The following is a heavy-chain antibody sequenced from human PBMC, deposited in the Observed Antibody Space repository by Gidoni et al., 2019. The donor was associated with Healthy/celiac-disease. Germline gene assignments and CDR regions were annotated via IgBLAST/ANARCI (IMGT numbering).Heavy chain of an antibody. CDR2: IIPILGIA. D-gene: IGHD2-2*01. CDR3: ASLVVPAKPRYYYYMDV. J-gene: IGHJ6*03. CDR1: GGTFSSYT. Sequence: QVQLVQSGAEVKKPGSSVKVSCKASGGTFSSYTISWVRQAPGQGLEWMGRIIPILGIANYAQKFQGRVTITADKSTSTAYMELSSLRSEDTAVYYCASLVVPAKPRYYYYMDVWGKGTTVTVSS. V-gene: IGHV1-69*02.